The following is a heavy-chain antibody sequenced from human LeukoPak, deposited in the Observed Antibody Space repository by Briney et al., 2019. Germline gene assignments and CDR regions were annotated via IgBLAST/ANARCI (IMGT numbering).Heavy chain of an antibody. CDR1: GYTFTSYD. CDR3: AKDKDGEEYYFDY. Sequence: ASVKASCKASGYTFTSYDINWVRQATGQGLEWMGWMNPNSGNTGYAQKFQGRVTMTRNTSISTAYMELSSLRSEDTAVYYCAKDKDGEEYYFDYWGQGTLVTVSS. J-gene: IGHJ4*02. V-gene: IGHV1-8*01. D-gene: IGHD4-17*01. CDR2: MNPNSGNT.